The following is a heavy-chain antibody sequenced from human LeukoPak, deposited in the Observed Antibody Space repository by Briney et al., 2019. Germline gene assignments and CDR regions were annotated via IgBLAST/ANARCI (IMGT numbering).Heavy chain of an antibody. Sequence: ASVKVSCKASGYTFTDYYMNWVRQAPGQGLEWMGWINPKSGGTKYAQKFQGRVTMTRDTSITTAYMELTILSSDDTAVFYCVRAGELDYWGQGALVTVSS. CDR2: INPKSGGT. CDR1: GYTFTDYY. CDR3: VRAGELDY. D-gene: IGHD7-27*01. V-gene: IGHV1-2*02. J-gene: IGHJ4*02.